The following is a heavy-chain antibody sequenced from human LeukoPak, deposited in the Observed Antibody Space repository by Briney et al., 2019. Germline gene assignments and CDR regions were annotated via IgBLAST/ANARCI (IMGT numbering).Heavy chain of an antibody. J-gene: IGHJ6*02. CDR1: GGSISSSNW. V-gene: IGHV4-4*02. Sequence: SETLSLTCAVSGGSISSSNWWSWVRQPPGKGLEWIGEIYHSGSTNYNPSLKSRVTTSVDTSKNQFSLKLSSVTAADTAVYYCASQTPPYGMDVWGQGTTVTVSS. CDR3: ASQTPPYGMDV. CDR2: IYHSGST.